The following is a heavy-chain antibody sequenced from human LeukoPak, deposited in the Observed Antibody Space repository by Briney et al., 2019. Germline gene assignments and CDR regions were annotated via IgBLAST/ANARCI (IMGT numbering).Heavy chain of an antibody. D-gene: IGHD2-21*01. CDR1: GFTFSSYA. J-gene: IGHJ3*02. Sequence: PGGSLRLSCAASGFTFSSYAMHWVRQAPGKGLEWVAVISYDGSNKYYADSVKGRFTISRDNSKNTLYLQMNSLRAEDTAVYYCAREIPDPNDAFDIWGQGTMVTVSS. CDR2: ISYDGSNK. CDR3: AREIPDPNDAFDI. V-gene: IGHV3-30*01.